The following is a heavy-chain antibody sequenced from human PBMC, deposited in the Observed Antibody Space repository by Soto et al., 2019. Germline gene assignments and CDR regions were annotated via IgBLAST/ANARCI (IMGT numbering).Heavy chain of an antibody. CDR2: TYYRSKWYN. CDR3: VRLIGNSWLDF. Sequence: PSQTLSLTCAISGDSVSSSSVTLNWIRQSPSRGLEWLGRTYYRSKWYNDYAESVKSRITINPDTSKNQFSLHLNSVTPEDTAVYYCVRLIGNSWLDFWGRGTLVTVSS. J-gene: IGHJ5*01. V-gene: IGHV6-1*01. D-gene: IGHD1-26*01. CDR1: GDSVSSSSVT.